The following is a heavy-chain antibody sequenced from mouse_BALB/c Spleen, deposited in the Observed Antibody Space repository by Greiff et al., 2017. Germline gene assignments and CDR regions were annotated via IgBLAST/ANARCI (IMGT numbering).Heavy chain of an antibody. Sequence: VQLKESGPGLVKPSQSLSLTCSVTGYSITSCYYWNWIRQFPGNILEWMGYISYDGSNNYNPSLKNRISITRDTSKNQFFLKLNSVTTEDTATYYCARGRYGNLDYWGQGTTLTVSS. V-gene: IGHV3-6*02. CDR1: GYSITSCYY. J-gene: IGHJ2*01. CDR3: ARGRYGNLDY. CDR2: ISYDGSN. D-gene: IGHD2-10*02.